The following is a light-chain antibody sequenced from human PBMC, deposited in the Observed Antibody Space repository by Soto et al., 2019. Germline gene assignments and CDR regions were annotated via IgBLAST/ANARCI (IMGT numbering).Light chain of an antibody. CDR1: QGISNW. V-gene: IGKV1-12*01. Sequence: DIQMTQSPSSVSASVGDRVTITCRATQGISNWLAWYQQKPGQAPKLLIYAATSLQDGVPLRFSGSGSGADFTLTIRALQPEDFATYYCQQANSLPLTFGGGTKVEIK. CDR2: AAT. CDR3: QQANSLPLT. J-gene: IGKJ4*01.